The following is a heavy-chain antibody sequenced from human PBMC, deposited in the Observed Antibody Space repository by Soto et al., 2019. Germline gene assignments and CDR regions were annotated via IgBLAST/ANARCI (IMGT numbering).Heavy chain of an antibody. D-gene: IGHD3-3*01. CDR3: ARGRNTYYDFWSGYSRFDY. CDR1: GVSFRSSLYY. J-gene: IGHJ4*02. V-gene: IGHV4-39*07. CDR2: IHHSGST. Sequence: SETLSLTCTVSGVSFRSSLYYWGWIRQPPGKGLEWIGSIHHSGSTYYNPSLKSRVTITVDTSKSQFSLKLSSVTAADTAVYYCARGRNTYYDFWSGYSRFDYWGQGTLVTVSS.